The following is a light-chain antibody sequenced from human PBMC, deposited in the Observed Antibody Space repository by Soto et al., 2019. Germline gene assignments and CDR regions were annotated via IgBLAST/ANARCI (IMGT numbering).Light chain of an antibody. CDR3: QQLKSYPRIT. V-gene: IGKV1-9*01. J-gene: IGKJ5*01. CDR2: AAS. Sequence: IPLTQSPSFMSASVGDRVTITCRAGQGINSYLAWYQQKPGKAPKLLIYAASTLQSGVPSRFSGSGSGTEFNLTIRSVQPEDFSTYYCQQLKSYPRITFGQGTRLQIK. CDR1: QGINSY.